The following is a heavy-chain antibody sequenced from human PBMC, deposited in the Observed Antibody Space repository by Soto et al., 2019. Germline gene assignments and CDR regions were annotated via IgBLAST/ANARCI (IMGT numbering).Heavy chain of an antibody. D-gene: IGHD5-12*01. V-gene: IGHV4-59*01. CDR2: NYYSGTT. CDR3: VREAYIGYGHAIDH. J-gene: IGHJ4*02. Sequence: SETLSLTCAFSGVSIRSYYWSWIRQPPGKGLEWIGYNYYSGTTNYNPSLKSRVTISVDTSKNQFSLRLTPVTAADTAVYYCVREAYIGYGHAIDHWGQG. CDR1: GVSIRSYY.